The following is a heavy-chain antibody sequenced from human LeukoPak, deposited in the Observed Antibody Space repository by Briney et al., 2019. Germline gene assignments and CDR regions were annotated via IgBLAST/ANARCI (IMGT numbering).Heavy chain of an antibody. CDR1: GGSISSSTYY. V-gene: IGHV4-39*07. CDR3: ARLSTVTTSFDY. D-gene: IGHD4-17*01. Sequence: SETLSLTCTVSGGSISSSTYYWGWIRQPPGKGLEWIGSIYYSGSTYYNPSLKSRVTISVDTSKNQFSLKLSSVTAADTAVYYCARLSTVTTSFDYWGQGTLVTVSS. J-gene: IGHJ4*02. CDR2: IYYSGST.